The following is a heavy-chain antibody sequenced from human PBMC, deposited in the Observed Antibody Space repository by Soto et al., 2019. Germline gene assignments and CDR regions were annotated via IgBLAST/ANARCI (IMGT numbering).Heavy chain of an antibody. D-gene: IGHD2-15*01. CDR3: ATFSNIVVFAY. V-gene: IGHV4-31*03. CDR1: GGSISSGTYY. Sequence: PSETLSLTCPVSGGSISSGTYYWTWIRQHPGKGLEWIGYIYYSGSTYYTPSLKGRVTISVDMSKNQFSLMLSSVTAADTAVYYCATFSNIVVFAYWGHGTLVTVSS. CDR2: IYYSGST. J-gene: IGHJ4*01.